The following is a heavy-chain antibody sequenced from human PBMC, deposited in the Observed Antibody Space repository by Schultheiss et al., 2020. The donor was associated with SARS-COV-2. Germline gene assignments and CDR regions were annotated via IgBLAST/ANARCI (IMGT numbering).Heavy chain of an antibody. Sequence: GGSLRLSCAASGFTFSSYWMHWVRQAPGKGLEWVSSIDGSSSYRYYGDSVKGRFTISRDNAKNSLYLQMNSLRAEDTAVYYCVVLASAGIVILPSAAALDIWGQGTMVTVSS. V-gene: IGHV3-21*01. J-gene: IGHJ3*02. CDR2: IDGSSSYR. CDR3: VVLASAGIVILPSAAALDI. CDR1: GFTFSSYW. D-gene: IGHD2-2*01.